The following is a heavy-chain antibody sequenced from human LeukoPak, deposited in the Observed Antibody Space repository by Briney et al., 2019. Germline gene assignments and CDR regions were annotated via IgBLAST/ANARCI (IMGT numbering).Heavy chain of an antibody. CDR1: GFSLSSYM. Sequence: GGSLRLSCAASGFSLSSYMLNWVRQAPGKGLEWVSAISGSGGSTYYADSVKGRFTISRDNSKNTLYLQMNSLRAEDTAVYYCASLLRGTFDIWGQGTMVTVSS. V-gene: IGHV3-23*01. CDR3: ASLLRGTFDI. J-gene: IGHJ3*02. CDR2: ISGSGGST.